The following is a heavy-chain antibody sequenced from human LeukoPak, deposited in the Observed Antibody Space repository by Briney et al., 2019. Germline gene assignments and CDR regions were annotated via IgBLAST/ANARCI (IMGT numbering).Heavy chain of an antibody. J-gene: IGHJ4*02. CDR3: ARHGAGTTVDY. Sequence: SETLSLTCTVSGGSISSYYWSWIRQPPGKGLEWTGYIYYSGSTNYNPSLKSRVTISVDTPKNQFSLKLSSVTAADTAVYYCARHGAGTTVDYWGQGTLVTVSS. D-gene: IGHD1-1*01. CDR1: GGSISSYY. V-gene: IGHV4-59*08. CDR2: IYYSGST.